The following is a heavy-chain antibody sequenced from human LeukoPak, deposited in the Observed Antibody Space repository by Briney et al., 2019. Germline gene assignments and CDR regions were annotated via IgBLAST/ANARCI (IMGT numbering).Heavy chain of an antibody. CDR1: GGSISSYY. V-gene: IGHV4-4*07. J-gene: IGHJ4*02. CDR3: ARTIAMVRGAEYYFDY. Sequence: SETLSLTCTVSGGSISSYYWSWIRQPAGKGLEWIGRIYTSGSTNYNPSLKSRVTMSVDTSKNQFSLKLSSVTAADTAVYYCARTIAMVRGAEYYFDYWGQGTLVTVSS. CDR2: IYTSGST. D-gene: IGHD3-10*01.